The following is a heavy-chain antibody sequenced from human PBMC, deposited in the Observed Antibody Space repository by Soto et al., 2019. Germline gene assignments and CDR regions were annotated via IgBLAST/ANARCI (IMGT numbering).Heavy chain of an antibody. Sequence: GGSVRRSCSASGFTFSSYAMTWVRQAPGKGLEWVSGVSGTGGSAYYADSVKGRFTISRDKSTNTLYLHMNSLRAEDTAVYYCARGSAYSDYDLEYWGQGTLVTVSS. CDR3: ARGSAYSDYDLEY. J-gene: IGHJ4*02. V-gene: IGHV3-23*01. CDR1: GFTFSSYA. D-gene: IGHD4-17*01. CDR2: VSGTGGSA.